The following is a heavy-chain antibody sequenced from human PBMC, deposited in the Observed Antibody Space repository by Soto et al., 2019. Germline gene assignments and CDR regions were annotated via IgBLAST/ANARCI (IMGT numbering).Heavy chain of an antibody. Sequence: GGSLRLSCAASGFTFSSYGMSWVRQAPGKGLEWVSAISGSGGSTYYADSVKGRFTISRDNSKNTLYLQMNSLRAEDTAVYYCAMRITMIVVVIILFDYWGQGTLVTVSS. CDR3: AMRITMIVVVIILFDY. CDR1: GFTFSSYG. V-gene: IGHV3-23*01. CDR2: ISGSGGST. J-gene: IGHJ4*02. D-gene: IGHD3-22*01.